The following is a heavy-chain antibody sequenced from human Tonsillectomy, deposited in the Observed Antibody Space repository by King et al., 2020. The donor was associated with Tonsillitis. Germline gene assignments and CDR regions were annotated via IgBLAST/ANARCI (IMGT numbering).Heavy chain of an antibody. CDR2: INHSGFT. V-gene: IGHV4-34*01. J-gene: IGHJ6*02. D-gene: IGHD3-9*01. Sequence: HVQLQQWGAGLMKSSRTLSLTCAVSGGSFSDYFWTWIRQSPGKGLEWIGDINHSGFTDYNPSLKSRLTMSVDTSKSQFSLKLTSVTAADTAVYYCARGLRYFEWSPTGPSYFYYGSDIWSQGTTVTVSS. CDR1: GGSFSDYF. CDR3: ARGLRYFEWSPTGPSYFYYGSDI.